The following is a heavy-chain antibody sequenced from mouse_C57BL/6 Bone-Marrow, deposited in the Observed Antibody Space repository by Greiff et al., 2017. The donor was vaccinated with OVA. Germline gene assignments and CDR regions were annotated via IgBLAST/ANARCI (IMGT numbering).Heavy chain of an antibody. V-gene: IGHV5-16*01. D-gene: IGHD2-5*01. J-gene: IGHJ2*01. CDR3: AKYYSNYGYFDY. Sequence: EVKLVESEGGLVQPGSSMKLSCTASGFTFSDYYMAWVRQVPEKGLEWVANINYDGSSTYYLDSLKSRFIISRDNAKNILYLQMSSLKSEDTATYYCAKYYSNYGYFDYWGQGTTLTVSS. CDR1: GFTFSDYY. CDR2: INYDGSST.